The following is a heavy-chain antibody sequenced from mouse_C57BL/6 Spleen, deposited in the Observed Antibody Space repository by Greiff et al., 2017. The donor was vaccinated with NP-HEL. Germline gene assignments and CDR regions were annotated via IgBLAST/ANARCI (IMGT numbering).Heavy chain of an antibody. V-gene: IGHV1-82*01. D-gene: IGHD2-10*01. CDR3: AREEGLLSMDY. CDR2: IYPGDGDT. CDR1: GYAFSSSW. J-gene: IGHJ4*01. Sequence: VKLQESGPELVKPGASVKISCKASGYAFSSSWMNWVKQRPGKGLEWIGRIYPGDGDTNYNGKFKGKATLTADKSSSTAYMQLSSLTSEDSAVYFCAREEGLLSMDYWGQGTSVTVSS.